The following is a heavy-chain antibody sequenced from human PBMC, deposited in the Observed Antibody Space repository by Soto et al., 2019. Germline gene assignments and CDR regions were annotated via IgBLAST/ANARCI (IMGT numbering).Heavy chain of an antibody. CDR1: GFTFSNYG. CDR2: VWYDASNK. J-gene: IGHJ6*04. V-gene: IGHV3-33*01. Sequence: VVSLRLSCAASGFTFSNYGMHWVRQAPGKGLEWVAVVWYDASNKYYADSVKGRFTISRDNSKNTLYLQMNSLRAEDTAVYYRARGEGLGAWYSRGCYRYQTYSGMDSWCKQDRVTVSS. CDR3: ARGEGLGAWYSRGCYRYQTYSGMDS. D-gene: IGHD6-19*01.